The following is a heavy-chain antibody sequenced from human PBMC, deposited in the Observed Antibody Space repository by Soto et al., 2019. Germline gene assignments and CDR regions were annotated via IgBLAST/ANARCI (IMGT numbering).Heavy chain of an antibody. CDR1: GFTFSSYG. CDR2: IIYDGSTK. V-gene: IGHV3-30*18. CDR3: AKDRVGAGVRGYFDY. D-gene: IGHD3-10*01. J-gene: IGHJ4*02. Sequence: QVQLVESGGGVVQPGRSLRLSCAASGFTFSSYGMHWVRQAPGKGLEWLAVIIYDGSTKYYADSVKGRFTISRDNSKSTLYLQRNSLRAEDTAVYYCAKDRVGAGVRGYFDYWGQGTLVTVSS.